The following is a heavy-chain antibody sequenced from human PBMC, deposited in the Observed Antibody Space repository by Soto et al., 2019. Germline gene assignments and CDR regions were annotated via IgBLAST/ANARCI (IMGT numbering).Heavy chain of an antibody. V-gene: IGHV1-69*06. Sequence: QVQLVQSGAEVRKPGSSVKVSCKASGDTFSSYAISWVRQAPGQGLEWMGGIVPFIGTTNYAQNFQGRVTITADKSTSTTYMELTSLRSEDTAVYYCARGGFSSSWRFDYWGQRALVTVSS. CDR2: IVPFIGTT. D-gene: IGHD6-13*01. CDR1: GDTFSSYA. CDR3: ARGGFSSSWRFDY. J-gene: IGHJ4*02.